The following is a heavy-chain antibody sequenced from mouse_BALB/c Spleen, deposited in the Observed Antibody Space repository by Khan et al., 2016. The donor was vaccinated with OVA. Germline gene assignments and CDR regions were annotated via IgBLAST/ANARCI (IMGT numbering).Heavy chain of an antibody. CDR1: GYTFSSYY. J-gene: IGHJ3*01. D-gene: IGHD2-2*01. CDR2: INPNNGGT. CDR3: TRSGYGSLAY. Sequence: QVQLQQSGAELVKPGASVKLSCKASGYTFSSYYMYWVKQRPGQGLEWIGEINPNNGGTNFNEKFKSKAALTVDKSSTTAYMQLSSLTSEDSAVFYCTRSGYGSLAYWGQGLWSLSLQ. V-gene: IGHV1S81*02.